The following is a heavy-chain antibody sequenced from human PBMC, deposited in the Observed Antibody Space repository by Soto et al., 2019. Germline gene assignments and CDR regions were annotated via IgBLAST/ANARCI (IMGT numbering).Heavy chain of an antibody. J-gene: IGHJ3*02. Sequence: QVQLQESGPGLVKPSETLSLTCTVSGGSISSYNWSWIRQPPGKGLEWIGYIYYSGSTNYNPSLKSRVTISVDTSKNQFSLKLSSVTAADTAVYYCARQWGTDAFDIWGQGTMVTVSS. CDR3: ARQWGTDAFDI. CDR2: IYYSGST. D-gene: IGHD1-1*01. V-gene: IGHV4-59*08. CDR1: GGSISSYN.